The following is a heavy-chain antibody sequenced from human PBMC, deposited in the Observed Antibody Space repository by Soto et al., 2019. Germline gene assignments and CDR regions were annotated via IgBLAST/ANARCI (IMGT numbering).Heavy chain of an antibody. CDR1: GFTFSSYW. CDR3: ARDSNYYDSSGYPADFDY. CDR2: IKQDGSEK. Sequence: GGSLRLSCAASGFTFSSYWMSWVRQAPGKGLEWVANIKQDGSEKYYVDSVKGRFTISRDNAKNSLYLQKNSLRAEDTAVYYCARDSNYYDSSGYPADFDYWGQGTLVTVSS. D-gene: IGHD3-22*01. V-gene: IGHV3-7*03. J-gene: IGHJ4*02.